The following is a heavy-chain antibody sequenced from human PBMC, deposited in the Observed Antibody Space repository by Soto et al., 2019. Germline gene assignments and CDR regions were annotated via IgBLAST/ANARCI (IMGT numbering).Heavy chain of an antibody. CDR3: AKKANSGTGSQYLDN. J-gene: IGHJ4*02. V-gene: IGHV3-23*01. Sequence: EVQLLESGGGLVQPGGSLRLSCAASGFTFSSYSMSWVRQAPGKGLEWVSGFRTGGDDATTYYADSVKGRFTISRDNSKNMLFLQMNSLRAEETAIYYCAKKANSGTGSQYLDNWGQGTLVTVSS. D-gene: IGHD3-10*01. CDR1: GFTFSSYS. CDR2: FRTGGDDATT.